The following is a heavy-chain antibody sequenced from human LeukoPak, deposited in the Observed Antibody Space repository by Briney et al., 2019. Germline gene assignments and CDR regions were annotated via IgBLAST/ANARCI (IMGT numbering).Heavy chain of an antibody. D-gene: IGHD3-22*01. Sequence: PGGSLRLSCAASGFTFSSYAMHWVRQAPGKGLEWVAVISYDGSNKYYADSVKGRFTISRDNSKNTLYLQMNSLRAEDTAVYYCARGGECRGGSCHYQATCYYDSSGYLGDYWGQGTLVTVSS. CDR1: GFTFSSYA. CDR2: ISYDGSNK. CDR3: ARGGECRGGSCHYQATCYYDSSGYLGDY. V-gene: IGHV3-30-3*01. J-gene: IGHJ4*02.